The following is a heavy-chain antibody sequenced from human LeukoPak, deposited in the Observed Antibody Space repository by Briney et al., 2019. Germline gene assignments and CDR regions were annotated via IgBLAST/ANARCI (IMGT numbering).Heavy chain of an antibody. D-gene: IGHD5-24*01. J-gene: IGHJ4*02. Sequence: GGSLRLSCAASGFTFSDYYMSWLRQAPGKGLAWVSYISSSGSTIYYADSVKGRFTISRDNAKNSLYLQMNSLRAEDTAVYYCARCRDGYNTYYFDYWGQGTLVTVSS. CDR1: GFTFSDYY. V-gene: IGHV3-11*01. CDR2: ISSSGSTI. CDR3: ARCRDGYNTYYFDY.